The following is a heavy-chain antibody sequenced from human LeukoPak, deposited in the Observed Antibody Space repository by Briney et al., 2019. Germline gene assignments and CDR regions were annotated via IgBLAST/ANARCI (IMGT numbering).Heavy chain of an antibody. D-gene: IGHD6-19*01. CDR3: ARGGGSGWFSNYWYFDL. V-gene: IGHV3-13*04. J-gene: IGHJ2*01. Sequence: QPGGSLRLSCAASGFTFSSYDMHWVRQATGKGVEWVSAIGTAGDTYYPGSVKGRFTISRENAKNSLYLQMNSLRAGDTAVYYCARGGGSGWFSNYWYFDLWGRGTLVTVSS. CDR2: IGTAGDT. CDR1: GFTFSSYD.